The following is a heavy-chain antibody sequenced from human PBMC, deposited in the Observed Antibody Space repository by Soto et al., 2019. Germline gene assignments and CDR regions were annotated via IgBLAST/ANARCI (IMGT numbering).Heavy chain of an antibody. CDR1: GFTFSSYA. CDR2: ISYDGSNK. Sequence: GGSLRLSCAASGFTFSSYAMHWVRQAPGKGLEWVAVISYDGSNKYYADSVKGRFTISRDNSKNTLYLQMNSLRAEDTAVYYCAPEADYGGGRERYFDYWGQGTLVTVSS. V-gene: IGHV3-30-3*01. CDR3: APEADYGGGRERYFDY. J-gene: IGHJ4*02. D-gene: IGHD4-17*01.